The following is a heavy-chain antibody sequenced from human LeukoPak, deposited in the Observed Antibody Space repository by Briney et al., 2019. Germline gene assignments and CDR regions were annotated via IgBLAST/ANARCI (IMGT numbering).Heavy chain of an antibody. D-gene: IGHD4-17*01. CDR1: GFTFDDYG. J-gene: IGHJ3*02. CDR3: ARDRYGDALDAFDI. CDR2: INWNGGST. V-gene: IGHV3-20*04. Sequence: GGSLRLSCAASGFTFDDYGMSWVRQAPGRGLEWVSGINWNGGSTGYADSMKGRFTISRDNAKNSLYLQMNSLRAEDTALYYCARDRYGDALDAFDIWGQGTMVTVSS.